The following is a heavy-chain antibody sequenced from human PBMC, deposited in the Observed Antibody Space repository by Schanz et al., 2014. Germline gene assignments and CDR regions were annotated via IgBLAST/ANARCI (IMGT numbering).Heavy chain of an antibody. CDR2: ISGSGGST. V-gene: IGHV3-23*01. D-gene: IGHD3-9*01. Sequence: EVQLLESGGGLVQPGGSLRLSCAASGFTFRNYGMSWVRQAPGQGLEWVSAISGSGGSTYYADSVKGRFTISRDNSKNTLYLQVNSLRAEDTAVYYCAKHVRSLTGNDYWGQGTLVNVSS. CDR3: AKHVRSLTGNDY. J-gene: IGHJ4*02. CDR1: GFTFRNYG.